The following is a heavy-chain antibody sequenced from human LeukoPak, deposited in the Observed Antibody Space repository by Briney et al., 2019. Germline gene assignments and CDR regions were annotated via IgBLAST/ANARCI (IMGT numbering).Heavy chain of an antibody. Sequence: GASVKVSCKASGYTFITYNISWVRQAPGQGLEWMGWISAYNGNTNYAQKLQGRVTMTTDTSTSTAYMELRSLRSDDTAVYYCARDPALVGTTFFDYWGQGTLVTVSS. D-gene: IGHD1-26*01. CDR1: GYTFITYN. J-gene: IGHJ4*02. CDR2: ISAYNGNT. CDR3: ARDPALVGTTFFDY. V-gene: IGHV1-18*01.